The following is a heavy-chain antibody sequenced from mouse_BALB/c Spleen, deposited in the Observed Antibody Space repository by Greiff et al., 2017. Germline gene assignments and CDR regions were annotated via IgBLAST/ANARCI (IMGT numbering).Heavy chain of an antibody. CDR2: INPSTGYT. J-gene: IGHJ4*01. Sequence: VQVVESGAELAKPGASVKMSCKASGYTFTSYWMHWVKQRPGQGLEWIGYINPSTGYTEYNQKFKDKATLTADKSSSTAYMQLSSLTSEDSAVYYCAREGAMDYWGQGTSVTVSS. CDR1: GYTFTSYW. V-gene: IGHV1-7*01. CDR3: AREGAMDY.